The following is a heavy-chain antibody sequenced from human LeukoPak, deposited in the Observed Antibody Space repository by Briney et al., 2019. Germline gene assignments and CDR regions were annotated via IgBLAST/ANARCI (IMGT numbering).Heavy chain of an antibody. Sequence: SETLSLTCSVSGYSISNGYYWSWIRQPPGKGLEWIGYIYYSGSTNYNPSLKSRVTISVDTSKNQFSLKLSSVTAADTAVYYCARQLWANYFDYWGQGTLVTVSS. CDR2: IYYSGST. CDR1: GYSISNGYY. J-gene: IGHJ4*02. D-gene: IGHD5-18*01. CDR3: ARQLWANYFDY. V-gene: IGHV4-59*08.